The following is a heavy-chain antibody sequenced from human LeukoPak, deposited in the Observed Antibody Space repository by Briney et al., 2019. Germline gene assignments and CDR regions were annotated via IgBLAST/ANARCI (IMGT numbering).Heavy chain of an antibody. D-gene: IGHD3-10*01. Sequence: GASVKVSCKASGYTFTSYDINWVRQATEQGLEWMGWMNPNSGNTGYAQKFQGRVTMTRNTSISTAYMELSSLRSEDTAVYYCARWVQLWFGALGGYYYYMDVWGKGTTVTVSS. CDR2: MNPNSGNT. V-gene: IGHV1-8*01. CDR1: GYTFTSYD. CDR3: ARWVQLWFGALGGYYYYMDV. J-gene: IGHJ6*03.